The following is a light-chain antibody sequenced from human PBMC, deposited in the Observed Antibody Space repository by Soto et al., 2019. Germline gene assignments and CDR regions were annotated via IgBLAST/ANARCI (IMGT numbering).Light chain of an antibody. CDR1: QGIRND. CDR2: AAS. CDR3: LQHHSYLTWT. Sequence: DIQLNQSPSSLSASVGDSVTITCRASQGIRNDLGWYQQKPGKAPKRLIYAASSLQSGVPSRFSGSGSGTEFTLTISSLQPEAFATYYCLQHHSYLTWTGGQGTKVEFK. J-gene: IGKJ1*01. V-gene: IGKV1-17*01.